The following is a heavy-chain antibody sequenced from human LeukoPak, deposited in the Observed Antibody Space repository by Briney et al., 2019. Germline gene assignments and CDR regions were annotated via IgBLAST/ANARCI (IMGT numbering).Heavy chain of an antibody. CDR1: GGSIRNNY. Sequence: SETLSLTCTVSGGSIRNNYWSWIRQPPGKGLVWIGYIYYDGSTNYNPSLKSRVTISLDRSNNQFSLKMSSVTAADTALYYCARGRSVPDIWGPGTMVTVSS. CDR3: ARGRSVPDI. D-gene: IGHD3-10*01. V-gene: IGHV4-59*01. CDR2: IYYDGST. J-gene: IGHJ3*02.